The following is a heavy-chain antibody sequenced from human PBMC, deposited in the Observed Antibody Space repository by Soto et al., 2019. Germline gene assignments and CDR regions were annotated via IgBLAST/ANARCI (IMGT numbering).Heavy chain of an antibody. J-gene: IGHJ6*02. CDR2: ISGSGGST. D-gene: IGHD3-10*01. V-gene: IGHV3-23*01. CDR1: GFTFSSYA. Sequence: GGSLRLSCSASGFTFSSYAMSWVRQAPGKGLEWVSAISGSGGSTYYADSVKGRFTISRDNSKNTLYLQMNSLRAEDTAVYYCAKDLEYYYGSGSYYYYYGMDVWGQGTTVTVS. CDR3: AKDLEYYYGSGSYYYYYGMDV.